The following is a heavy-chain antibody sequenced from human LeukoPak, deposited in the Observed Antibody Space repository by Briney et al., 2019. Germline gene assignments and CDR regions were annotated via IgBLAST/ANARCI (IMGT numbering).Heavy chain of an antibody. CDR1: GYTFTSYD. Sequence: ASVKVSCKASGYTFTSYDINWVRQATGQGLEWMGWMNPNSGNTGYAQKFQGRVTMTRNTSISTAYMELSSLRSEDTAVYYCASIENSGSYQNLLNFDYWGQGTLVTVSS. V-gene: IGHV1-8*01. CDR2: MNPNSGNT. CDR3: ASIENSGSYQNLLNFDY. D-gene: IGHD1-26*01. J-gene: IGHJ4*02.